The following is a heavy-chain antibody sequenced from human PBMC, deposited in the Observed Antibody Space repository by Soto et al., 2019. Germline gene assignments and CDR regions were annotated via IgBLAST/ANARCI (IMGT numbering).Heavy chain of an antibody. CDR3: ARENSYLDY. Sequence: QIPLLQSGAEVKKPGASVKVTCKASGYTFRNFGISWVRQAPGQGLEWMGWISAYNANANYAQKFQGRLTMTADTSTSTAYMELRSLRSDDTAVYYCARENSYLDYWGQGTLVTVSS. CDR1: GYTFRNFG. CDR2: ISAYNANA. J-gene: IGHJ4*02. V-gene: IGHV1-18*01.